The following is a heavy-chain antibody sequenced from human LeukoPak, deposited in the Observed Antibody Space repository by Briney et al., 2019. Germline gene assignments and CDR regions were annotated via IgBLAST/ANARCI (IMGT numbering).Heavy chain of an antibody. Sequence: GESLQISCKGSGYSFTSYWIAWVRQMPGKGLEWMGIIYPGDSDTRYSPSFQGQVTISADKSIGTAYLQWSSLKASDTAMYYCARLLNYYGSENYYYYGMDVWGQGTTVTVSS. V-gene: IGHV5-51*01. CDR2: IYPGDSDT. D-gene: IGHD3-10*01. J-gene: IGHJ6*02. CDR3: ARLLNYYGSENYYYYGMDV. CDR1: GYSFTSYW.